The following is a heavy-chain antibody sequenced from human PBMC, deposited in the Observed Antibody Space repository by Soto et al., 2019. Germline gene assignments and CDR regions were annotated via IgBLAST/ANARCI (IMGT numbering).Heavy chain of an antibody. V-gene: IGHV4-34*01. CDR3: ARLVSGCILPCRRTDY. CDR1: GGSFSGYY. CDR2: INHSGST. J-gene: IGHJ4*02. Sequence: QVQLQQWGAGLLKPSETLSLTCAVYGGSFSGYYWSWIRQPPGKGLEWIGEINHSGSTNYNPSLKSRVTISVDTSKNQFSLKLSSVTAADTAVYYCARLVSGCILPCRRTDYWGQGTLVTVSS. D-gene: IGHD2-8*01.